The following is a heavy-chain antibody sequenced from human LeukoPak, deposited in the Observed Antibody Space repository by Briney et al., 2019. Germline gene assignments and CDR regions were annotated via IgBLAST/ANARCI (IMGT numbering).Heavy chain of an antibody. V-gene: IGHV4-34*01. Sequence: SETLSLTCAVYGGSFSGYYWSWIRQPPGKGLEWIGEINHSGSTNYNPSLKSRVTISVDTSTNQFSLKVSSVTAADTAVYYCARFLGSSSSVDYWGQGTLVTVSS. CDR3: ARFLGSSSSVDY. D-gene: IGHD6-6*01. J-gene: IGHJ4*02. CDR2: INHSGST. CDR1: GGSFSGYY.